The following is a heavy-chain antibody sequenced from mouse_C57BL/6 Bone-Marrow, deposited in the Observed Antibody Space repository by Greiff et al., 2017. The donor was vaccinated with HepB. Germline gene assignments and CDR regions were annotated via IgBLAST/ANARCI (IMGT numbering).Heavy chain of an antibody. D-gene: IGHD1-1*01. CDR1: GYTFTSYW. V-gene: IGHV1-5*01. J-gene: IGHJ3*01. CDR3: TRGVTTVPY. CDR2: IYPGNSDT. Sequence: EVQLQQSGTVLARPGASVKMSCKTSGYTFTSYWMHWVKQRPGQGLEWIGAIYPGNSDTSYNQKFKGKAKLTAVTSASIAYMELSSLTNEDSAVYYCTRGVTTVPYWGQGTLVTVSA.